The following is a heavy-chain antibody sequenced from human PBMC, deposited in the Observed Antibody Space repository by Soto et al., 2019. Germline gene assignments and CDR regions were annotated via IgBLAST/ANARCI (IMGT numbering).Heavy chain of an antibody. CDR3: ARDRGPIAGRNHYYYYYGMDV. D-gene: IGHD3-10*01. CDR1: GYTFTSYG. CDR2: ISAYNGNT. J-gene: IGHJ6*02. V-gene: IGHV1-18*04. Sequence: GASVKVSCKASGYTFTSYGISWVRQAPGQGLEWMGWISAYNGNTNYAQKLQGRVTMTTDTSTSTAYMELRSLRSDDTAVYYCARDRGPIAGRNHYYYYYGMDVWGQGNTVTVSS.